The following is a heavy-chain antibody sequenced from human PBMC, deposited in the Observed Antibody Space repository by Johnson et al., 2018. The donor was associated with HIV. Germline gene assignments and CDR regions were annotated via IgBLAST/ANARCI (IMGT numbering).Heavy chain of an antibody. V-gene: IGHV3-9*01. CDR2: ISWNSGSL. CDR1: GFTFDDYV. J-gene: IGHJ3*02. Sequence: VQLVESGGGLVQPGRSLRLSCAASGFTFDDYVMHWVRQAPGKGLEWVSGISWNSGSLGHADTVNGRFTISRANAKNSLYLQMNRLRAGDTAVYYCARDTHGEGALDIWGQGTMVTVSS. D-gene: IGHD3-10*01. CDR3: ARDTHGEGALDI.